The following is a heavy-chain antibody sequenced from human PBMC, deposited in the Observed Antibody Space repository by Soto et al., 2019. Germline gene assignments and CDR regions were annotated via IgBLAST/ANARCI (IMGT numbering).Heavy chain of an antibody. CDR1: GGSISSYY. CDR2: IYYSGST. V-gene: IGHV4-59*08. J-gene: IGHJ3*02. CDR3: ARHSGGYALPRDAFDI. D-gene: IGHD5-12*01. Sequence: QVQLQESGPGLVKPSETLSLTCTVSGGSISSYYWSWIRQPPGKGLEWIGYIYYSGSTNYNPSLKRRVTISVDTSKIPFSLKLSSVTAADTAVYYGARHSGGYALPRDAFDIWGQGTMVTVSS.